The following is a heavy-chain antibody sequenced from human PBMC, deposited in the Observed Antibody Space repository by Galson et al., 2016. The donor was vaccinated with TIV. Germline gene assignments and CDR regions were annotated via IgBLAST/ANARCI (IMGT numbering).Heavy chain of an antibody. CDR1: GFSLRTSGVG. J-gene: IGHJ6*02. D-gene: IGHD2-8*02. CDR2: IYWDDDK. Sequence: PALVKPTQTLTLTCTLSGFSLRTSGVGVGWFRQPPGKAPECLGLIYWDDDKRYSPSLESRLTITKDTSKNQVVLTMTNMDPVDSATYYCAHRMCTSANCQPFGAMDVWGHGTTVTVSS. V-gene: IGHV2-5*02. CDR3: AHRMCTSANCQPFGAMDV.